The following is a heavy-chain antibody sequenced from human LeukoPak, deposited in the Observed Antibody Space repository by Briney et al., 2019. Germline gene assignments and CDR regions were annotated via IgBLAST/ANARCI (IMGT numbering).Heavy chain of an antibody. CDR2: IYTSGST. CDR1: GVSISSYY. D-gene: IGHD2-2*01. Sequence: SETLSLTCTVSGVSISSYYWSWIRQPAGKGLEWIGRIYTSGSTNYNPSLKSRVTMSVDSSKNQFSLKLSSVTAADTAVYYCARATGCSSTSCYNWFDPWGQGTLVTVSS. J-gene: IGHJ5*02. V-gene: IGHV4-4*07. CDR3: ARATGCSSTSCYNWFDP.